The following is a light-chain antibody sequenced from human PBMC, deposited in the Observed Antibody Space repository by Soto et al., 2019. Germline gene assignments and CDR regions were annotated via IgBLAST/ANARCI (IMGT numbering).Light chain of an antibody. CDR1: NSDIRNYNL. Sequence: QSALTQPASVSGSPGQSITISCTGTNSDIRNYNLVSWYQQHPGKAPKLMIYDVSKRPSGVSNRFSGSKSDNTASLTISGLQAEDEADYYCCSYAGTRDVFGGGTQLTVL. CDR3: CSYAGTRDV. CDR2: DVS. V-gene: IGLV2-23*02. J-gene: IGLJ2*01.